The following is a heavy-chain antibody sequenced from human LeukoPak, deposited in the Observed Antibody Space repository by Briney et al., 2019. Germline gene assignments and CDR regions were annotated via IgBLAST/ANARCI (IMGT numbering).Heavy chain of an antibody. D-gene: IGHD3-10*01. Sequence: GVPLRLSCTPWRFPFSIFNMHWVRHAPGEGLQFVSVITSDGSSIDYADSVRGRFTISRDNSRSTLYLQMSSLRVEDTALYYCVRGLYGLGWDYWGPGILVTVSS. CDR1: RFPFSIFN. CDR3: VRGLYGLGWDY. CDR2: ITSDGSSI. J-gene: IGHJ4*02. V-gene: IGHV3-64D*06.